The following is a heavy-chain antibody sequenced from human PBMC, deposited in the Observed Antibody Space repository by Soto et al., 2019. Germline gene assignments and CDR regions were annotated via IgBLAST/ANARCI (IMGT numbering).Heavy chain of an antibody. Sequence: XSLKVSCKTSGYTSSNYAVDWGRQAPGQGLQWIGWINVGNGNTKSSQKFQGRVTFSRDTSASTAYMEVSSLTSEDTAVYYCTSDNKGLADYWGQGTLVPVSA. CDR3: TSDNKGLADY. CDR2: INVGNGNT. J-gene: IGHJ4*02. V-gene: IGHV1-3*01. CDR1: GYTSSNYA.